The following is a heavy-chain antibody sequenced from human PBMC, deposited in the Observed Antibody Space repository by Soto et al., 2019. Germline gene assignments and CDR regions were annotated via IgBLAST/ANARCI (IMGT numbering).Heavy chain of an antibody. CDR1: GYTFTSYG. V-gene: IGHV1-18*01. Sequence: ASVKVSCKASGYTFTSYGISWVRQAPGQGLEWMGWISAYNGNTNYAQKLQGRVTMTTDTSTSTAYMELRSLRVEDTAVYYCAKDRSSNWAFDYWGQGTLVTVSS. J-gene: IGHJ4*02. D-gene: IGHD6-13*01. CDR3: AKDRSSNWAFDY. CDR2: ISAYNGNT.